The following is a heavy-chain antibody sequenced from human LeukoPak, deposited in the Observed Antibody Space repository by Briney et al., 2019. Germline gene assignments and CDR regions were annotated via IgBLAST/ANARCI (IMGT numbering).Heavy chain of an antibody. Sequence: GGSLRLSCVGSGFSFNDYGMTWVRQAPGKGLEWVSTINWRGGVVGYADSMEGRVTISRDNVKNSVYLEMNSLRVEDTALYYCVRVGGAAFGVVVTYLDSWGQGTLVTVSS. V-gene: IGHV3-20*04. J-gene: IGHJ4*02. CDR3: VRVGGAAFGVVVTYLDS. CDR2: INWRGGVV. D-gene: IGHD2-15*01. CDR1: GFSFNDYG.